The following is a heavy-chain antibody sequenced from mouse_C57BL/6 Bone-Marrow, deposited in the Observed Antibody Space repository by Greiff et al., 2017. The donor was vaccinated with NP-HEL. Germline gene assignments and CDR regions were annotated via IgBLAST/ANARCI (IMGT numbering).Heavy chain of an antibody. D-gene: IGHD2-3*01. CDR3: ARLGWLLPYFDY. J-gene: IGHJ2*01. CDR1: GYTFTSYW. Sequence: VQLQQPGAELVRPGSSVKLSCKASGYTFTSYWMHWVKQRPIQGLEWIGNIDPSDSETHYNQKFKDKATLTVDKSSSTAYMQLSSLTSEDSAVYYCARLGWLLPYFDYWGQGTTLTVSS. V-gene: IGHV1-52*01. CDR2: IDPSDSET.